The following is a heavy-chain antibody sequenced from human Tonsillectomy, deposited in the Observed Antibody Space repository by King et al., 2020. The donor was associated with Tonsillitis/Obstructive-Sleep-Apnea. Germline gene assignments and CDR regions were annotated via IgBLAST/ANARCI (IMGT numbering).Heavy chain of an antibody. CDR3: ARGGILSAGAPDF. V-gene: IGHV5-10-1*01. CDR2: IGPSDAYT. CDR1: GYSFTSYW. D-gene: IGHD6-13*01. J-gene: IGHJ4*02. Sequence: QLVQSGVEVKKPGESLRISCMGSGYSFTSYWISWVRQMPGKGLEWMWRIGPSDAYTNYSPSFQGHVTISADKSISTAYLQWSSPKASDTAMYYCARGGILSAGAPDFWGQGTLVTVSS.